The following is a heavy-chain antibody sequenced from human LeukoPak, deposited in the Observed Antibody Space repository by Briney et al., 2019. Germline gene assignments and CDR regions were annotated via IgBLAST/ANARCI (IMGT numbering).Heavy chain of an antibody. CDR1: GYIFTGYY. CDR3: ARVGPNYYDSSGPSYMDV. J-gene: IGHJ6*03. CDR2: INPSSGGT. D-gene: IGHD3-22*01. V-gene: IGHV1-2*02. Sequence: ASVKVSCKASGYIFTGYYMHWVRQAPGQGLEWMGRINPSSGGTNYAQKFQGRVTMTRDTSTSTAYMELRSLRSDDTAVYYCARVGPNYYDSSGPSYMDVWGKGTTVTISS.